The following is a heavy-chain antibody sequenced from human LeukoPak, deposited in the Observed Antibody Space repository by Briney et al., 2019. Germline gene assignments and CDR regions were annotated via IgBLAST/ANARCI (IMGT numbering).Heavy chain of an antibody. Sequence: PSETLSLTCTVSSGSISSGGYYWSWVRQHPGKGLEWIAYIYYRGNTYYNPSLQSRVTISVDTSKNQFSLKLSSVTAADTAVYYCAREGEGQYSFGHPFDSWGQGTLVTVSS. CDR2: IYYRGNT. CDR1: SGSISSGGYY. J-gene: IGHJ4*02. V-gene: IGHV4-31*03. CDR3: AREGEGQYSFGHPFDS. D-gene: IGHD5-18*01.